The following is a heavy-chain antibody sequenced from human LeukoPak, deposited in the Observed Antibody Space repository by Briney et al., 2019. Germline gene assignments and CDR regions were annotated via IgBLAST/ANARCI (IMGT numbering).Heavy chain of an antibody. Sequence: SETLSLTCAVYGGSFSGYYRSWIRQPPGKGLEWIAEINHSGSTNYNPSLKSRVTISVDTSKNQFSLKLCSVTAADTAVHYCARQGMTYYYDSSGPYFQHWGQGTLVTVSS. CDR2: INHSGST. CDR3: ARQGMTYYYDSSGPYFQH. D-gene: IGHD3-22*01. V-gene: IGHV4-34*01. J-gene: IGHJ1*01. CDR1: GGSFSGYY.